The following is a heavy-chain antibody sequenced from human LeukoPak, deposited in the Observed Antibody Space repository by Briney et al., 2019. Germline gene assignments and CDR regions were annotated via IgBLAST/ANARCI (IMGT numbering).Heavy chain of an antibody. V-gene: IGHV1-2*02. CDR2: INPNSGGT. CDR3: ARDSYCGGDCYSDYYYGMDV. Sequence: GASVKVSCKASGYTFTGYYMHWVRQAPGQGLEWMGWINPNSGGTNYAQKFQGRVTMTRDTSISTVYMELSRLRSDDTAVYYCARDSYCGGDCYSDYYYGMDVWGQGTTVTVSS. CDR1: GYTFTGYY. D-gene: IGHD2-21*02. J-gene: IGHJ6*02.